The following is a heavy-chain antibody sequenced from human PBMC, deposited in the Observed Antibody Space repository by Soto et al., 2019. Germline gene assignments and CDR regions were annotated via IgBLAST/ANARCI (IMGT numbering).Heavy chain of an antibody. CDR2: ISSSSSTI. J-gene: IGHJ4*02. V-gene: IGHV3-48*01. Sequence: GGSLRLSCAASGFTFSSYSMNWVRQAPGKGLEWVSYISSSSSTIYYADSVKGRFTISRDNAKNSLYRQMNSLRAEDTAVYYCATLLGYDILTGYQMANYFDYWGQGTLVTVSS. D-gene: IGHD3-9*01. CDR3: ATLLGYDILTGYQMANYFDY. CDR1: GFTFSSYS.